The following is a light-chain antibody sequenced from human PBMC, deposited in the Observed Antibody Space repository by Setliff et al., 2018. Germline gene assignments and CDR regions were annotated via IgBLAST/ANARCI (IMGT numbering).Light chain of an antibody. J-gene: IGLJ1*01. CDR1: SSNIGTNT. Sequence: QSVLTQPPSASGTPGQRVTIPCSGSSSNIGTNTVNWYQQLPGTAPKLLIYSNNKRPSGVPDRFSGPESGTSASLAISGLQSEDEADYYCAAWDDSLNGHVFGTGTKVTVL. CDR3: AAWDDSLNGHV. V-gene: IGLV1-44*01. CDR2: SNN.